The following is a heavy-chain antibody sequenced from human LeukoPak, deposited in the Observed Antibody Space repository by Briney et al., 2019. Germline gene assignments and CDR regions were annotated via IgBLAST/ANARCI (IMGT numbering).Heavy chain of an antibody. V-gene: IGHV1-46*03. J-gene: IGHJ1*01. CDR2: INPSGGST. D-gene: IGHD2-2*02. Sequence: GASVKVSCKASGYTFTSYYMHWVRQAPGQGLEWMGIINPSGGSTSYAKKFLGSVTMTRATSTSTVYMELSSLRSEDTAVYYCARVGRYCSSTSCYTGEYFQHWGQGTLVTVSS. CDR3: ARVGRYCSSTSCYTGEYFQH. CDR1: GYTFTSYY.